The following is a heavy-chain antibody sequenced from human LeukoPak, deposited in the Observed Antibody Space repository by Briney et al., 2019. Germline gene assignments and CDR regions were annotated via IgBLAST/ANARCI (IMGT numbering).Heavy chain of an antibody. Sequence: GGSLSLSCAASGFLFSSYAMSWVRQAPGKGLEWVSALSGSGISTYYADSVKGRFTISRDNSKNTVYLQMESLRAEDTAMYYCAKRSIVAANTTWGQGTLVTVSS. CDR1: GFLFSSYA. CDR3: AKRSIVAANTT. V-gene: IGHV3-23*01. J-gene: IGHJ4*02. D-gene: IGHD6-13*01. CDR2: LSGSGIST.